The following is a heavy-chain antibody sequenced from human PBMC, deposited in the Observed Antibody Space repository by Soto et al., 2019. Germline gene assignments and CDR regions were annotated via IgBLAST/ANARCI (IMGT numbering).Heavy chain of an antibody. Sequence: PGGSLRPSCVAAGFTFGRYEMKWVRPAPGKGLEGISYINGNGTTTCYGASVTCRFTISRDNANNSLYVPMIRLRAVDSALYDGVRDSRRFIEWPTKGYHYFGMDAWGRGTTVTVSS. D-gene: IGHD3-3*01. CDR3: VRDSRRFIEWPTKGYHYFGMDA. CDR2: INGNGTTT. J-gene: IGHJ6*02. V-gene: IGHV3-48*03. CDR1: GFTFGRYE.